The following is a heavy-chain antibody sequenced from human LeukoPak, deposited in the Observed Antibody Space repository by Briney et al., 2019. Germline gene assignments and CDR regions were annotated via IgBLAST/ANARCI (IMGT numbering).Heavy chain of an antibody. D-gene: IGHD6-13*01. Sequence: TSETLSLTCAVYGGSFSGYYWSWIRQPPGKGLEWIGEINHSGSTNYNPSLKSRVIISVDTSKNQFSLKLSSVTAADTAVYYCARGSSWYLYWGQGTLVTVSS. CDR3: ARGSSWYLY. CDR2: INHSGST. V-gene: IGHV4-34*01. J-gene: IGHJ4*02. CDR1: GGSFSGYY.